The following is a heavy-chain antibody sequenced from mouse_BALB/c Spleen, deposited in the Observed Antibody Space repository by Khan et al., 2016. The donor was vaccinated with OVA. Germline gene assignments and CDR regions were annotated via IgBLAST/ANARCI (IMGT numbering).Heavy chain of an antibody. J-gene: IGHJ3*01. CDR3: ATLDGSPFTY. D-gene: IGHD1-1*02. CDR2: IDPANGDT. Sequence: EVQLQQSGTELIKPGASVKLSCTASGFNIKDTYIHWVKERPEQGPEWIGRIDPANGDTKYDPKFQGKATITADTSSNTAYLQLSSLTSADTAVYYCATLDGSPFTYWGQGTLVTVSA. V-gene: IGHV14-3*02. CDR1: GFNIKDTY.